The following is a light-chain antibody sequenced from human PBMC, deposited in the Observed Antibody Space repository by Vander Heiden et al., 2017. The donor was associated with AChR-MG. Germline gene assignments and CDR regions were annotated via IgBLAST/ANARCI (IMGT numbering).Light chain of an antibody. V-gene: IGKV4-1*01. Sequence: DIVMTQSPDSLAVSLGERATINCKSSQSILYSSNNKNYLAWYQQKPGQPPKLLIYWASTRESGVPDRFSGSGSGTDFTLTISSLQAEDVAVYSCQQDDSNQITFGGGTKVEIK. J-gene: IGKJ4*01. CDR3: QQDDSNQIT. CDR1: QSILYSSNNKNY. CDR2: WAS.